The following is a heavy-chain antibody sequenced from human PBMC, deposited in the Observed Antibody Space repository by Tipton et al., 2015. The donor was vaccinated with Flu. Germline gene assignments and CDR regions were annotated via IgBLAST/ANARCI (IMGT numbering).Heavy chain of an antibody. V-gene: IGHV4-4*07. CDR2: IFATGTA. J-gene: IGHJ4*01. CDR1: GEPLGTHY. CDR3: ARLPRHYGDYPLDY. Sequence: LRLSCTVSGEPLGTHYWTWFRQPAGERLEWIGRIFATGTAIYSPSLRSRVTMSVDTSKNQFSLNLTSVTAADTAVYYCARLPRHYGDYPLDYWGPGIMVTVSS. D-gene: IGHD4-17*01.